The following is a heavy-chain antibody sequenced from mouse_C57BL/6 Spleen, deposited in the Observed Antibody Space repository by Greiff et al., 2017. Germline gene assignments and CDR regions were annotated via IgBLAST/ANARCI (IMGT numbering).Heavy chain of an antibody. J-gene: IGHJ3*01. Sequence: EVKLQESGPGLVKPSQSLSLTCSVTGYSITSGYYWNWIRQFPGNKLEWMGYISYDGSNNYNPSLKNRISITRDTSKNQFFLKLNSVTTEDTATYYCAREENYYGAYWGQGTLVTVSA. V-gene: IGHV3-6*01. CDR2: ISYDGSN. D-gene: IGHD2-1*01. CDR1: GYSITSGYY. CDR3: AREENYYGAY.